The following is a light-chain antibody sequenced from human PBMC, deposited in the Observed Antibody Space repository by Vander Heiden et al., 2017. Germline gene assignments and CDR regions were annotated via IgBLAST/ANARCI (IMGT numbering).Light chain of an antibody. CDR1: QSVSTN. J-gene: IGKJ1*01. V-gene: IGKV3-15*01. CDR3: QQDDSSST. Sequence: EIVMTQSPVTLSLSPGERATLSCRASQSVSTNLAWYQQIPGQSPRLLIYSSSTRATGIPARFSGTGSGTDFTLTISSLQSEDFAVYYCQQDDSSSTFGQGTKVEIK. CDR2: SSS.